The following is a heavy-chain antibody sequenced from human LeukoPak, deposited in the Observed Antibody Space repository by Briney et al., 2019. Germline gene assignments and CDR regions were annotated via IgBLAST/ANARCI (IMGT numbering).Heavy chain of an antibody. CDR2: ISYNGSNK. CDR3: ATDHGFHYGAYFDY. V-gene: IGHV3-30*03. D-gene: IGHD4-17*01. J-gene: IGHJ4*02. CDR1: GFTFSSFG. Sequence: GGSLRLSCAASGFTFSSFGMHWVRQAPGKGLEWLAVISYNGSNKYSADSVKGRFTISRDNSKNTLYLQMNSLGAEDTAVYYCATDHGFHYGAYFDYWGQGTLVTVSS.